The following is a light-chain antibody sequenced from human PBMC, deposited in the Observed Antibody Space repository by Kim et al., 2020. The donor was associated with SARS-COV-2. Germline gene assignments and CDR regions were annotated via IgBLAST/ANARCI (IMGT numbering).Light chain of an antibody. CDR3: QQSYTMPYT. V-gene: IGKV1-39*01. CDR1: QNISIF. J-gene: IGKJ2*01. Sequence: DIQMTQSPSSLSAFIGDRTTISCRASQNISIFVNWYQQIPGKAPKLLIYSASTLQDGVPSRFTGSGSGTDFTLTISSLQPEDFATFFCQQSYTMPYTFGRGTKLEI. CDR2: SAS.